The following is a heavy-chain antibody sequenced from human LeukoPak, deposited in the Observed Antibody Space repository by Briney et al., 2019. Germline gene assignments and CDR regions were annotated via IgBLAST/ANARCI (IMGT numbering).Heavy chain of an antibody. D-gene: IGHD3-22*01. Sequence: PGGSLRLSCAASGLTFSSYSMKWVRQAPGKGLEWVSSISSSSSYIYNADSVKGRFTISRDNAKNSLYLQMNSLRAEDTAVYYCARDPPDYYDSSGYHYFDYWGQGTLVTVSS. J-gene: IGHJ4*02. CDR2: ISSSSSYI. CDR1: GLTFSSYS. V-gene: IGHV3-21*01. CDR3: ARDPPDYYDSSGYHYFDY.